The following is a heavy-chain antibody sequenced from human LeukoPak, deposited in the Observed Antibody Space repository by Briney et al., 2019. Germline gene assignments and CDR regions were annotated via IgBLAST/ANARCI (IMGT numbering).Heavy chain of an antibody. CDR1: GFTFDDYA. CDR2: ISWDGGST. D-gene: IGHD2-2*01. Sequence: SGGSLRLSCAASGFTFDDYAMHWVRQAPGKGLEWVSLISWDGGSTYYADSVKGRFTISRDNSKNSLYLQMNSLRAEDTALYYCAKEHCSSTSCYADYWGQGTLVTVSS. J-gene: IGHJ4*02. CDR3: AKEHCSSTSCYADY. V-gene: IGHV3-43D*04.